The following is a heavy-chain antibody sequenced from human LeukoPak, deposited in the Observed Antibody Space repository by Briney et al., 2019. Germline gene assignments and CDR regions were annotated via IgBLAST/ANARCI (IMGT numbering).Heavy chain of an antibody. CDR2: IYYSGAS. Sequence: SETLSLTCTVSGDSISSNSYYWGWIRQPPGKGLEWIGSIYYSGASYYNPSLKSRVTISVDTSENQFSLKLSSVAPADTAVFYCARHYYDSSGYYLEGFDIWGQGTVVTVSS. J-gene: IGHJ3*02. CDR3: ARHYYDSSGYYLEGFDI. V-gene: IGHV4-39*01. CDR1: GDSISSNSYY. D-gene: IGHD3-22*01.